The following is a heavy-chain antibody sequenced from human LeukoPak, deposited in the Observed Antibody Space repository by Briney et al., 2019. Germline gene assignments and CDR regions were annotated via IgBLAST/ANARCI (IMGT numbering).Heavy chain of an antibody. D-gene: IGHD6-13*01. CDR3: ARRGSSFFDY. CDR1: GDSISSSTYY. Sequence: SETLSLTCTVSGDSISSSTYYWGWIRQPPGKGLEWIGSIYYSGSTYYNPSLKSRVTISVDTSKNQFSLKLSSVTAADTAVYYCARRGSSFFDYWGQGILVTVSS. V-gene: IGHV4-39*01. J-gene: IGHJ4*02. CDR2: IYYSGST.